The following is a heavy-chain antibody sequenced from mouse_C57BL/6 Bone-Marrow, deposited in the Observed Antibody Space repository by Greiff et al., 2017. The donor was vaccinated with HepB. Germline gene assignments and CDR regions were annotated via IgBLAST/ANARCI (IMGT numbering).Heavy chain of an antibody. V-gene: IGHV5-6*01. Sequence: EVQLVESGGDLVKPGGSLKLSCAASGFTFSSYGMSWVRQTPDKRLEWVATISSGGSYTYYPDSVKGRFTISRDNAKNTLYLQMSSLKSEDTAMYYCARLDYGKDYWGQGTTLTVSS. CDR3: ARLDYGKDY. CDR2: ISSGGSYT. J-gene: IGHJ2*01. D-gene: IGHD1-1*01. CDR1: GFTFSSYG.